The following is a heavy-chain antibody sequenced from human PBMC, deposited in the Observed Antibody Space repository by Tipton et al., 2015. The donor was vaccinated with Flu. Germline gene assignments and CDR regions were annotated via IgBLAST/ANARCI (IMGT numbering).Heavy chain of an antibody. V-gene: IGHV4-59*08. Sequence: LRLSCTVSGGSISVYYWNWIRQPPGKGLEWIGYIHSSGGANYNPSLRSRVTISVDTSKSQFSLKLNSVTAADTAVYYCAGTMTGGYWGQGTLVTVSS. D-gene: IGHD1-20*01. J-gene: IGHJ4*02. CDR2: IHSSGGA. CDR1: GGSISVYY. CDR3: AGTMTGGY.